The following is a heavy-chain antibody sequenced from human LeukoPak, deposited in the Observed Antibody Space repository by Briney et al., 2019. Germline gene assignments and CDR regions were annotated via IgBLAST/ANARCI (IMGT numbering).Heavy chain of an antibody. CDR1: GYSISSGYY. CDR3: ARDRGTWNDDGFDY. V-gene: IGHV4-38-2*02. J-gene: IGHJ4*02. Sequence: TPSETLSLTCTVSGYSISSGYYWGWIRQPPGKGLEWIGSIYHSGSTYYNPSLKSRVTISVDTSRNQFSLKLSSVTAADTAVYYCARDRGTWNDDGFDYWGQGTLVTVSS. CDR2: IYHSGST. D-gene: IGHD1-1*01.